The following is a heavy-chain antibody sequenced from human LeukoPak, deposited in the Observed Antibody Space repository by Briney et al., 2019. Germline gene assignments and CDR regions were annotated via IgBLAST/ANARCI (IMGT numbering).Heavy chain of an antibody. CDR2: MSPNSGDT. CDR1: GYTFTIHD. V-gene: IGHV1-8*01. D-gene: IGHD1-26*01. Sequence: ASVTVSFTASGYTFTIHDINWVRQATGQGLEWMGWMSPNSGDTGYAQKFQGRVTMTSDSSISTAYMELSSLRSEDTAVYYCARGQDVGARFDYWGQGTLVTVSS. CDR3: ARGQDVGARFDY. J-gene: IGHJ4*02.